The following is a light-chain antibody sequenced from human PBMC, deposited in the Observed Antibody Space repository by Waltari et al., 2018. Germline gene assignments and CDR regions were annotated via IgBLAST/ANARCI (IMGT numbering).Light chain of an antibody. Sequence: QSALTQPASVSGSPGQSITISCTGTSSDVGGYNYVSCYQQYPGKAPKLMIYDVSKRPSGVSNRFSGAKSGNTASLTISGLQAEDEADYYCCSYAGSRIHVLFGGGTKLTVL. J-gene: IGLJ2*01. CDR2: DVS. CDR1: SSDVGGYNY. V-gene: IGLV2-23*02. CDR3: CSYAGSRIHVL.